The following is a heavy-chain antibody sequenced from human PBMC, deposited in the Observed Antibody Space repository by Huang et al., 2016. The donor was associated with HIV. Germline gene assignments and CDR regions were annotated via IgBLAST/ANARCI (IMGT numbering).Heavy chain of an antibody. CDR3: ARDPRIQSWLNFFDY. J-gene: IGHJ4*02. Sequence: EVQLVESGGGLVQPGGSLRLSCAASGFSISSYWMHWVRHAPGKGLGWVSRINSDGSSTSYADSVKGRFTSSRDNAKNTLYLQMNSLRAEDTAVYYCARDPRIQSWLNFFDYWGQGTLVSVSS. CDR2: INSDGSST. D-gene: IGHD3-22*01. V-gene: IGHV3-74*01. CDR1: GFSISSYW.